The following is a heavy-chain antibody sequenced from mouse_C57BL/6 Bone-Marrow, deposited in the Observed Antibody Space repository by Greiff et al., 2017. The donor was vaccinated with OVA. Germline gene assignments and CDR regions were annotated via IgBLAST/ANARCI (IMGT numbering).Heavy chain of an antibody. V-gene: IGHV14-4*01. CDR2: IDTGTGAT. CDR3: TYPYAMDY. J-gene: IGHJ4*01. Sequence: EVKLQESGAELVRPGASVKLSCTASGFNIKDDYMHWVKQRPEQGLEWIGWIDTGTGATEYASTFQGKATITTDTSSNTAYLQLSRLTSDDTSVYYCTYPYAMDYWGQGTSVTVSS. CDR1: GFNIKDDY.